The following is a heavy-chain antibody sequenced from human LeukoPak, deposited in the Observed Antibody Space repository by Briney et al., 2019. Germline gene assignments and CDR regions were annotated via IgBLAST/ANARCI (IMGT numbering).Heavy chain of an antibody. V-gene: IGHV1-18*01. CDR3: ARGRVPYYYGSGNNNWFDP. D-gene: IGHD3-10*01. CDR2: ISAYNGNT. J-gene: IGHJ5*02. CDR1: GYTFTSYG. Sequence: GASVKVSCKASGYTFTSYGISWVRQAPGQGLEWMGWISAYNGNTNYAQKLQGRVTMTTDTSTSTAYMELRSLRSDDTAVYYCARGRVPYYYGSGNNNWFDPWGQGTLVTVSS.